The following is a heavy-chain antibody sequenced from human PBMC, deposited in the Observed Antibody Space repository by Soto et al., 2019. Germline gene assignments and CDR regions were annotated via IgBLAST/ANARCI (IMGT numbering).Heavy chain of an antibody. CDR2: INAGNGNT. Sequence: ASVKVSCKASGYTFTSYSIHWVRQAPGQRLEWMGWINAGNGNTKYSQKFQDRVTITRDTSASTAYMELSSLRSEDTAVYYCARDLGGWPDDWGQGTLVTSPQ. V-gene: IGHV1-3*01. D-gene: IGHD6-19*01. CDR3: ARDLGGWPDD. J-gene: IGHJ4*02. CDR1: GYTFTSYS.